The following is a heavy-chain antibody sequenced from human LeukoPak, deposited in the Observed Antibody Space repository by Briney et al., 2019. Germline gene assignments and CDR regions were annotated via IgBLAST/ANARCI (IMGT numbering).Heavy chain of an antibody. CDR3: ARGGQGDGYSADEAFDF. CDR2: TYYRSKWYN. D-gene: IGHD5-24*01. Sequence: SQTLSLTCVISGDSVVSNSTACNWIRQSPSRGLEWLGRTYYRSKWYNDYAVSVKSRITINPDTSKNQFSLQLNSVTPEDTPVYYCARGGQGDGYSADEAFDFWGQGTMVTVSS. CDR1: GDSVVSNSTA. V-gene: IGHV6-1*01. J-gene: IGHJ3*01.